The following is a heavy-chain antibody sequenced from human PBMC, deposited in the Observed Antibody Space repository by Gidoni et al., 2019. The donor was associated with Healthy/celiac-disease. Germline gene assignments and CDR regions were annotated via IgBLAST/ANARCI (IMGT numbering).Heavy chain of an antibody. CDR3: ARDQGILWFGEWWGDYYYGMDV. CDR2: IYYSGST. D-gene: IGHD3-10*01. Sequence: QVQLQESGPGLVKPSQTLSLTCTFSGGSISSGGYYWSWIRQHPGKGLEWIGYIYYSGSTYYNPSLKSRVTISVDTSKNQFSLKLSSVTAADTAVYYCARDQGILWFGEWWGDYYYGMDVWGQGTTVTVSS. V-gene: IGHV4-31*03. CDR1: GGSISSGGYY. J-gene: IGHJ6*02.